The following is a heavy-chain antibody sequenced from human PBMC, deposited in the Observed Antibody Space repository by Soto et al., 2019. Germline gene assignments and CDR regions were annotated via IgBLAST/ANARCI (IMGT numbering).Heavy chain of an antibody. CDR1: GGTFSSYA. D-gene: IGHD3-22*01. J-gene: IGHJ3*02. CDR2: IIPIFGTA. CDR3: ARYSRKYYDSSGSLDAFDI. Sequence: SVKVSCKASGGTFSSYAISWVRQAPGQGLEWMGGIIPIFGTANYAQKVQGRVPITADESTSTAYMELSSLRSENTAVDYCARYSRKYYDSSGSLDAFDIWGQGTMVTVSS. V-gene: IGHV1-69*13.